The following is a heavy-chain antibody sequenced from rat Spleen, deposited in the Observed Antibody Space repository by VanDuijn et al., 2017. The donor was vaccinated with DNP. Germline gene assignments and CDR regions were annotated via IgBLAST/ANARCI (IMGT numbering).Heavy chain of an antibody. V-gene: IGHV5-20*01. CDR1: GFTFSDYA. Sequence: EVQLVGSGGGLVQSGNSLKLSCAASGFTFSDYAMAWVRQSPKKGLEWVASITNSGGSTYYRNSVKGRFTISRDNAKSTLYLQMDSLRSEDTATYYCTTDLPTAARGDAWGQGTSVTVSS. CDR3: TTDLPTAARGDA. J-gene: IGHJ4*01. CDR2: ITNSGGST. D-gene: IGHD1-11*01.